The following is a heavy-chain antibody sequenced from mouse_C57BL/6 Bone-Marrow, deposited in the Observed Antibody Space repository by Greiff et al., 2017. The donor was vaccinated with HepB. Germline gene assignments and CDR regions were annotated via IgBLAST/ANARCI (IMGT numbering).Heavy chain of an antibody. D-gene: IGHD1-1*01. J-gene: IGHJ2*01. CDR1: GYTFTSYW. V-gene: IGHV1-59*01. CDR2: IDPSDSYT. Sequence: VQLQQSGAELVRPGTSVKLSCKASGYTFTSYWMHWVKQRPGQGLEWIGVIDPSDSYTNYNQKLKGKATLTVDTSSSTAYMQLSSLTSEDSAVYYCAREGGYYYGSSWGQGTTLTVSS. CDR3: AREGGYYYGSS.